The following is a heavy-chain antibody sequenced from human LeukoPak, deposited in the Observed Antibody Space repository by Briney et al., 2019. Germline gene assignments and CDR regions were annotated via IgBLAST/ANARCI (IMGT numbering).Heavy chain of an antibody. J-gene: IGHJ6*02. CDR3: ARHPLTRGYKYGLDEEYYYGMDV. V-gene: IGHV4-59*08. CDR2: VYYSGST. CDR1: GGSFGTYY. Sequence: TSETLSLTCTVSGGSFGTYYWSWIRQPPGKGLEWIGYVYYSGSTNYNPSPKSRVTISVDTSKKQFSLRLSSVTAADTAMYYCARHPLTRGYKYGLDEEYYYGMDVWGQGTTVTVSS. D-gene: IGHD5-18*01.